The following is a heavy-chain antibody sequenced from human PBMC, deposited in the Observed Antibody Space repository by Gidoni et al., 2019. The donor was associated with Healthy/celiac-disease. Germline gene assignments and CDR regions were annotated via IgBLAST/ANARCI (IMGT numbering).Heavy chain of an antibody. D-gene: IGHD3-10*01. Sequence: QVQLVESGGGVVQPGRYLRPSCAASGFTFSSNAMHWVRQAPGKGLERVAVMSYDGSNKYYADSVKGRFTISRDNSKNTLYLQMNSLRAEDTAVYYCARDKGSGHRYYYYGMDVWGQGTTVTVSS. J-gene: IGHJ6*02. CDR3: ARDKGSGHRYYYYGMDV. CDR2: MSYDGSNK. CDR1: GFTFSSNA. V-gene: IGHV3-30-3*01.